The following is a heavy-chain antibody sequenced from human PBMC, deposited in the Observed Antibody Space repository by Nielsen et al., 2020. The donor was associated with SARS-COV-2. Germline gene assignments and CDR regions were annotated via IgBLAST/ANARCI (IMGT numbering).Heavy chain of an antibody. CDR2: IYYSGST. V-gene: IGHV4-30-4*01. CDR1: GGSISSGDYY. Sequence: SETLSLTCTVSGGSISSGDYYWSWIRQPPGKGLEWIGYIYYSGSTYYSPSLKSRVTISVGTSKNQFSLKLSSVTAADTAVYYCARVGRFGELLADYWGQGTLVTVSS. CDR3: ARVGRFGELLADY. J-gene: IGHJ4*02. D-gene: IGHD3-10*01.